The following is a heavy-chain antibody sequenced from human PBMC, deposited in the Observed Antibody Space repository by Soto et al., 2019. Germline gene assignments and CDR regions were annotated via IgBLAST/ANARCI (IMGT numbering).Heavy chain of an antibody. CDR3: ARWSGSRRWVDS. Sequence: VHLVQSGAEMQKPGDSLKISRRASGYNFATSWIGWLRQMPGKGLEGIGLIYPADSDTTYSPPFEGHVTISADTSTNTVYLDWSSLKASDSDIYYCARWSGSRRWVDSWGQGALFTVSA. CDR2: IYPADSDT. D-gene: IGHD1-26*01. CDR1: GYNFATSW. V-gene: IGHV5-51*01. J-gene: IGHJ4*02.